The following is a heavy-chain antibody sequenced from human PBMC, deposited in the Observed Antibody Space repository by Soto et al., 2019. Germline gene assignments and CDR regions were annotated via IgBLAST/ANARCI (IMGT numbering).Heavy chain of an antibody. Sequence: GGSLRLSCAASGFTFSSYGMNWVRQAPGKGLEWVSSISSSSSYIYYADSVKGRFTISRDNAKNSLYLQMNSLRPEDTAVYYCARDLRTAFWSGFYKGDAFDIWGQGTMVTVSS. J-gene: IGHJ3*02. CDR2: ISSSSSYI. V-gene: IGHV3-21*01. D-gene: IGHD3-3*01. CDR3: ARDLRTAFWSGFYKGDAFDI. CDR1: GFTFSSYG.